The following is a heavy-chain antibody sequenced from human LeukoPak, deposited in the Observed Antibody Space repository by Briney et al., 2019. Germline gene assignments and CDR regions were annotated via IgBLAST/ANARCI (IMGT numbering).Heavy chain of an antibody. D-gene: IGHD2-2*01. J-gene: IGHJ4*02. CDR1: GGSISSSSYY. CDR2: IYYSGST. V-gene: IGHV4-39*01. Sequence: SETLSLTCTVSGGSISSSSYYWGWIRQPPGKGLEWIGSIYYSGSTYYNPSLKSRVTISVDTSKNQISLKLSSVTAADTAVYYCASEVACSSTSCYLLGYWGQGTLVTVSS. CDR3: ASEVACSSTSCYLLGY.